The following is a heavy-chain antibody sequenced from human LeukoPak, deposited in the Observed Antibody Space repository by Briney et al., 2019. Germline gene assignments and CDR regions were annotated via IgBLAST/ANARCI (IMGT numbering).Heavy chain of an antibody. D-gene: IGHD6-13*01. J-gene: IGHJ4*02. CDR1: GFTFSTSW. Sequence: SLRLSXAASGFTFSTSWMTWVRQAPGKGLEWVANIKQDGSDKYYMDSVKGRFTISRDNAKNSLYLQMNSLRAEDTAVYYCAKDSGWFRFDYWGQGTLVTVSS. CDR3: AKDSGWFRFDY. V-gene: IGHV3-7*03. CDR2: IKQDGSDK.